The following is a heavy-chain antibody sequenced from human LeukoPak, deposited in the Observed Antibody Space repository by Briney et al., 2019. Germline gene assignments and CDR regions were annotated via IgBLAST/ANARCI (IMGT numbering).Heavy chain of an antibody. CDR2: ISGSGGST. J-gene: IGHJ6*02. Sequence: PGGSLRLSCVASGFTFSNYAMSWVRQAPGKGLEWVSGISGSGGSTYYADSVKGRFTISRDNSKNTLYLQMNSLRAEDTAVYYCAKETRIYYYGLDVWGQGTTVTVS. V-gene: IGHV3-23*01. CDR3: AKETRIYYYGLDV. CDR1: GFTFSNYA. D-gene: IGHD2-15*01.